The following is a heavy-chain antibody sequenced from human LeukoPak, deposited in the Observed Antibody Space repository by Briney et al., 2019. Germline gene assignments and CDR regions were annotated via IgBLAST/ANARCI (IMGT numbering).Heavy chain of an antibody. CDR1: GGSFSGYY. Sequence: KPSETLSLTCAVYGGSFSGYYWSWIRQPPGKGLEWIGEINHSGSTNYNPSLKSRVTISVDTSKNQFSLKLSSVTAADTAVYYCARASEWYPLSPFDPWGQGTLVTVSS. CDR3: ARASEWYPLSPFDP. J-gene: IGHJ5*02. V-gene: IGHV4-34*01. CDR2: INHSGST. D-gene: IGHD3-3*01.